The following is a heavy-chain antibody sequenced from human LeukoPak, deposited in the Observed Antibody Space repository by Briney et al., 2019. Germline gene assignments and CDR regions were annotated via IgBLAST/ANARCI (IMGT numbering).Heavy chain of an antibody. CDR3: ATSVRPPYYYYYMDV. J-gene: IGHJ6*03. V-gene: IGHV1-69*13. CDR2: IIPIFGTA. CDR1: GGTFSSYA. Sequence: ASVKVSCKASGGTFSSYAISWVRQAPGQGLEWMGGIIPIFGTANYAQKFQGRVTITADESTSTAYMELSSLRSEDTAVYYCATSVRPPYYYYYMDVWGKGTTVTVSS.